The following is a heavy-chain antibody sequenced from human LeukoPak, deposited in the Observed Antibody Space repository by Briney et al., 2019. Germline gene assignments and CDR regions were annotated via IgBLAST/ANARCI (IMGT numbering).Heavy chain of an antibody. Sequence: SETLSLARAVYGGSFSGYYWSWIRQPPGKGLEWIGEINHSGSTNYNPSLKSRVTISVDTSKNQFSLKLSSVTAADTAVYYCARGAQQLVGKLVWFDPWGQGTLVTVSS. CDR1: GGSFSGYY. J-gene: IGHJ5*02. D-gene: IGHD6-13*01. CDR3: ARGAQQLVGKLVWFDP. CDR2: INHSGST. V-gene: IGHV4-34*01.